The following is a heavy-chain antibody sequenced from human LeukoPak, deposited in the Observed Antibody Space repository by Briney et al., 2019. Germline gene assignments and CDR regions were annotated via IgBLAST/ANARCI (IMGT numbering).Heavy chain of an antibody. V-gene: IGHV3-33*01. Sequence: GRSLRLSCAASGFTFSSYGMPWVRQAPGKGLEWVAVIWYDGSNKYYADSVKGRFTISRDNAKNSLYLQMNSLRAEDTAVYYCARDDGGKNFDYWGQGTLVTVSS. D-gene: IGHD4-23*01. CDR1: GFTFSSYG. J-gene: IGHJ4*02. CDR2: IWYDGSNK. CDR3: ARDDGGKNFDY.